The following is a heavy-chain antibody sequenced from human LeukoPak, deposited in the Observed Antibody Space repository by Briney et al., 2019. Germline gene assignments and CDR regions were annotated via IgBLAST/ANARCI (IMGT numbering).Heavy chain of an antibody. CDR3: AKLSVGTTMLGAFDL. V-gene: IGHV3-23*01. J-gene: IGHJ3*01. D-gene: IGHD1-26*01. CDR2: IRTNAEGA. CDR1: GFSFTDYP. Sequence: GGSLRLSCAASGFSFTDYPMNWVRQAPGKGLEWISNIRTNAEGANKASYADSVKGRVTISRDNSKNTLSLQMNSLRAEDTAIYHCAKLSVGTTMLGAFDLWGQGTMVTVSS.